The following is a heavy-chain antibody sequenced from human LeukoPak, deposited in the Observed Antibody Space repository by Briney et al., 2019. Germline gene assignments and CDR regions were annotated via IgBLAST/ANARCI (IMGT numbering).Heavy chain of an antibody. V-gene: IGHV3-23*01. CDR3: AKAEDSSGYYFPYYFDY. CDR1: GFTFSSYA. CDR2: ISGSGGST. Sequence: GGSLRLSCAASGFTFSSYAMSWARQAPGKGLEWVSAISGSGGSTYYADSVKGRFTISRDNFKNTLYLQMNSLRAEDTAVYYCAKAEDSSGYYFPYYFDYWGQGTLVTVSS. D-gene: IGHD3-22*01. J-gene: IGHJ4*02.